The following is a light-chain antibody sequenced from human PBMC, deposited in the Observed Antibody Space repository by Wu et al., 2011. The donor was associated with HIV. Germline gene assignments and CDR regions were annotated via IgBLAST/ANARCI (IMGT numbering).Light chain of an antibody. V-gene: IGKV3-11*01. CDR3: QQYNHWPPYT. CDR1: RTISAS. CDR2: GAS. J-gene: IGKJ2*01. Sequence: CRASRTISASLAWYQHRSGQAPRLLIYGASNRATGVSARFSGSGSGTDFTLTISSLEPEDFAVYYCQQYNHWPPYTFGQGTKLEIK.